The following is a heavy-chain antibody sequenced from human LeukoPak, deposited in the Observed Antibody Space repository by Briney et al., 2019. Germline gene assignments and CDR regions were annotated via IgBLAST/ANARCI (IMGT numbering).Heavy chain of an antibody. Sequence: GGSLRLSCAASGFTFSSYTMNWVRQAPGKGLEWVSSISSGSSYIFYADSVEGRFTISRDNAKNSLYLQMNSLRAEDTAVYYCARGVFDPWGQGTLVTVSS. J-gene: IGHJ5*02. CDR2: ISSGSSYI. CDR1: GFTFSSYT. V-gene: IGHV3-21*01. CDR3: ARGVFDP.